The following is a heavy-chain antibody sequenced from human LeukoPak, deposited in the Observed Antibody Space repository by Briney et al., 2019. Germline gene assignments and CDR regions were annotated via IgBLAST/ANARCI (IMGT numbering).Heavy chain of an antibody. D-gene: IGHD3-22*01. CDR3: ARGGYDSSGYYYPHPPFDY. CDR2: IYYSGST. V-gene: IGHV4-31*03. Sequence: SETLSLTRTVSGVSISSGGYYWSWIRQHPGKGLEWIGYIYYSGSTYYNPSLKSRVTISVDTSKNQFSLKLSSVTAADTAVYYCARGGYDSSGYYYPHPPFDYWGQGTLVTVSS. J-gene: IGHJ4*02. CDR1: GVSISSGGYY.